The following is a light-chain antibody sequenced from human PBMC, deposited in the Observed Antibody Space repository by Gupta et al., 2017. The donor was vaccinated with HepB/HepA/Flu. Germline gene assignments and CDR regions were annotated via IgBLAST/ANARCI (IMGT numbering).Light chain of an antibody. CDR1: QAISNR. J-gene: IGKJ1*01. CDR2: GAS. Sequence: DIQMTQSPTSLSASVVDRVTITCRTSQAISNRLAWHQQKPGKAPKLLIYGASTLQSGVPSRFSGSGSGTDFTLTISSMKPEDVATYYRQKYNSAPGTCGQGTKVEIK. CDR3: QKYNSAPGT. V-gene: IGKV1-27*01.